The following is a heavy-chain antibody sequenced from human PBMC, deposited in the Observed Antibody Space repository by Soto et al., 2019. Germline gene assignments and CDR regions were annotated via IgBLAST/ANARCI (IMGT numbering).Heavy chain of an antibody. D-gene: IGHD3-3*01. CDR1: GFSVSNNY. J-gene: IGHJ6*02. CDR2: IYSGGST. V-gene: IGHV3-53*01. CDR3: AKGYYGSYRTPYYALDV. Sequence: EVQLVESGGGLIQPGGSLRLSCAASGFSVSNNYMSWVRQAPGKGLEWVSLIYSGGSTFYADSVKGRFTISRDDSKNTLYLQMNILRAEDTAMYYCAKGYYGSYRTPYYALDVWGQGTTVTVS.